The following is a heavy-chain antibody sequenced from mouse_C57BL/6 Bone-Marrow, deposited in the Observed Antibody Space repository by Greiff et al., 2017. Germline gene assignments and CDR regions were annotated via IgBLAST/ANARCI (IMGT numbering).Heavy chain of an antibody. J-gene: IGHJ3*01. CDR2: IYPGNSDT. CDR1: GYTFTSYW. V-gene: IGHV1-5*01. CDR3: TRSGGLLWLRRPFAY. D-gene: IGHD2-2*01. Sequence: EVQLQQSGTVLARPGASVKMSCKTSGYTFTSYWMHWVKQRPGQGLEWIGAIYPGNSDTSYNQKFKGKAKRTAVTSASTAYMELSSLTNEDSAVYYCTRSGGLLWLRRPFAYWGQGTLVTVSA.